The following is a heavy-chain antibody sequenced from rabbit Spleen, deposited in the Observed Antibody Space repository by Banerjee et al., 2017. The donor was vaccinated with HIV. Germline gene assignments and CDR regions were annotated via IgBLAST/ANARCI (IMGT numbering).Heavy chain of an antibody. Sequence: QEQLVESGGGLVQPEGALTLTCTASGLSFSSSYWICWVRQAPGKGLEWIACIYAGSSGTTYYASWAKGRFTISKTSSTTVTLQMTSLAAADTATYFCARGIPYGFAGDTYPPYAMALWGPGTLVTVS. J-gene: IGHJ6*01. CDR2: IYAGSSGTT. D-gene: IGHD6-1*01. CDR3: ARGIPYGFAGDTYPPYAMAL. V-gene: IGHV1S45*01. CDR1: GLSFSSSYW.